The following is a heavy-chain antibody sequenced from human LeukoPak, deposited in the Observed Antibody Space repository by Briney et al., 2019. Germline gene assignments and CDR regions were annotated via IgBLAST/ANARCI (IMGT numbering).Heavy chain of an antibody. CDR3: AGAGY. V-gene: IGHV3-7*01. CDR2: ISPDGRDK. D-gene: IGHD1-14*01. Sequence: GWSLRLSCAASGFTFSSYAMSWVRQAPGKGLEWVANISPDGRDKYYGDSVKGRFTISRDNAKNSPYLQMNSLRADDTAVFYCAGAGYWGQGALVTVSS. CDR1: GFTFSSYA. J-gene: IGHJ4*02.